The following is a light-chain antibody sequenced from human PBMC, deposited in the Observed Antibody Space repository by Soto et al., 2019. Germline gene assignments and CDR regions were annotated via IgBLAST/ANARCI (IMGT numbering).Light chain of an antibody. V-gene: IGKV3-20*01. CDR1: QSVSSTY. CDR2: GAS. CDR3: LLHRSLPPKYT. Sequence: EIVMTQSPGTLSLSPGERATLSCRASQSVSSTYLAWYHQKPGQAPRLLIYGASSRATDIPDRFSGSGSGPHITLPIRTQEPEDFAGYYSLLHRSLPPKYTLGQGTNLEI. J-gene: IGKJ2*01.